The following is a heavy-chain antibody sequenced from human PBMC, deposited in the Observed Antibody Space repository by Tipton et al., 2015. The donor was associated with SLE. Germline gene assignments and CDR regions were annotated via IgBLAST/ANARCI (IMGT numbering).Heavy chain of an antibody. D-gene: IGHD6-13*01. CDR1: GFTLSDHY. Sequence: GSLRLSCAASGFTLSDHYVDWVRQAPGKGLEWVGRIRSKANSYATAYAASVKGRFTISRDDSKNTAYLQMNSLKTEDTAVYYCTSYSSSWYVDYWGQGTLVTVSS. J-gene: IGHJ4*02. CDR2: IRSKANSYAT. V-gene: IGHV3-73*01. CDR3: TSYSSSWYVDY.